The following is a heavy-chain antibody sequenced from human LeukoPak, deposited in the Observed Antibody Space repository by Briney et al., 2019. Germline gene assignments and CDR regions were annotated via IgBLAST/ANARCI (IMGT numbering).Heavy chain of an antibody. V-gene: IGHV4-34*01. CDR1: GGPFSGYY. Sequence: SETLSLTCAVCGGPFSGYYWSWIRQPPGKGLEWIGEINHSGSTNYNPSLKSRVTISVDTSKNQFSLKLSSVTAADTAVYYCARVFRGWYWYFDLWGRGTLVTVSS. CDR3: ARVFRGWYWYFDL. J-gene: IGHJ2*01. D-gene: IGHD6-19*01. CDR2: INHSGST.